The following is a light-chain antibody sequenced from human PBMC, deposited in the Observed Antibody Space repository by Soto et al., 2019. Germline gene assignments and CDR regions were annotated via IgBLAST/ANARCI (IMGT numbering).Light chain of an antibody. V-gene: IGKV3-15*01. CDR1: QSVSGD. CDR3: QKYDSAPT. Sequence: IVMTQSPATLSVSAGERATLSCRASQSVSGDLAWYQQKPGQAPRLFIYGASTRATGIPARFIGSGSGTDFTLTISSMKPEDVASDDCQKYDSAPTFCPGTKVDIK. J-gene: IGKJ1*01. CDR2: GAS.